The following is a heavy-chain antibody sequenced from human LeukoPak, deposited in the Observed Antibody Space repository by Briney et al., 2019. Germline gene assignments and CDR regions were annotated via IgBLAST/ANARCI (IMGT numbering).Heavy chain of an antibody. J-gene: IGHJ4*02. V-gene: IGHV3-74*03. CDR3: ARGPRGGTLDF. Sequence: PGGSLRLSCAASGFTFSRYLMHWVRQAPGKGLMWVSRISPDGSTTLYADSVKGRFTITRDNAKNTLYLQMNSLSAEDTAVYYCARGPRGGTLDFWGQGTLVTVSS. D-gene: IGHD3-10*01. CDR2: ISPDGSTT. CDR1: GFTFSRYL.